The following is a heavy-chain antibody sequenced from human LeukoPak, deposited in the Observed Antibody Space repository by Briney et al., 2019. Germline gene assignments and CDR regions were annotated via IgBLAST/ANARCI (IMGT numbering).Heavy chain of an antibody. CDR1: GYTLTELS. V-gene: IGHV1-24*01. J-gene: IGHJ5*02. CDR2: FDPEDGET. D-gene: IGHD2-21*02. Sequence: ASVKVSCKVSGYTLTELSMHWVRQAPGKGLEWMGGFDPEDGETIYAQKSQGRVTMTEDTSTDTAYMELSSLRSEDTAVYYCATANTYCGGDCFYGWFDPWGQGTLVTVSS. CDR3: ATANTYCGGDCFYGWFDP.